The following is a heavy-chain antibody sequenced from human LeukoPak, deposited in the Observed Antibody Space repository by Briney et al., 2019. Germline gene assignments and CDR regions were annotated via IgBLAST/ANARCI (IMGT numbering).Heavy chain of an antibody. CDR2: ISDSSSYI. V-gene: IGHV3-21*01. J-gene: IGHJ3*02. D-gene: IGHD6-19*01. CDR3: ARQKGWAFDI. CDR1: GFTFSSYS. Sequence: GGSLRLSCAASGFTFSSYSMNWVRQAPGKGLEWVSSISDSSSYIYNADSVKGRFTISRDNAKNSLYLQMYTLRAEDTAVYYCARQKGWAFDIWGQGTMVTVSS.